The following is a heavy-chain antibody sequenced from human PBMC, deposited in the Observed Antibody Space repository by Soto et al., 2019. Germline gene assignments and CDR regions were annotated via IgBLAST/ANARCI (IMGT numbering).Heavy chain of an antibody. CDR2: IYDTGISGYTPTT. V-gene: IGHV4-59*01. CDR3: ARGEDAFFYYGLDV. J-gene: IGHJ6*02. CDR1: GGSITSSY. Sequence: PSETLSLTCTVSGGSITSSYWSWIRRPPGKGLEWVAYIYDTGISGYTPTTSYNPSLKSRVTMSVDTSKSQFSLKLTSVTAADTAVYYCARGEDAFFYYGLDVWGQGITVTVPS.